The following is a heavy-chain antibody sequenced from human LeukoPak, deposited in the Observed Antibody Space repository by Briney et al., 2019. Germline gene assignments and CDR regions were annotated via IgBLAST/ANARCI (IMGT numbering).Heavy chain of an antibody. Sequence: GGSLRLSCAASGFTVSSNYMSWVRLAPGKGLEWVSVIYSGGSTYYADSVKGRFTISRDNSKNTLYLQMNSLRVEDTAVYYCARAYCSGGSCRGYFDYWGQGTLVSVSA. V-gene: IGHV3-53*01. CDR2: IYSGGST. J-gene: IGHJ4*02. CDR3: ARAYCSGGSCRGYFDY. CDR1: GFTVSSNY. D-gene: IGHD2-15*01.